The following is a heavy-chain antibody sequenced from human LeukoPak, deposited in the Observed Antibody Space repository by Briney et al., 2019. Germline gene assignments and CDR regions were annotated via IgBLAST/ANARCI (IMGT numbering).Heavy chain of an antibody. J-gene: IGHJ3*02. CDR2: IIPIFGTA. CDR3: AKDPGDAFDI. V-gene: IGHV1-69*05. CDR1: GGTFSSYA. Sequence: SVKVSCKASGGTFSSYAISWVRQAPGQGLEWMGRIIPIFGTANYAQKFQGRVTITTDESTSTAYMELSSLRSEDTAVYYCAKDPGDAFDIWGQGTMVTVSS.